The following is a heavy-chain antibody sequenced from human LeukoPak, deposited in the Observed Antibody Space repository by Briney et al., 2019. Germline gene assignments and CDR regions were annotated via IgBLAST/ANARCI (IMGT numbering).Heavy chain of an antibody. CDR3: TTGGDQRGSAWYGDY. V-gene: IGHV3-15*01. D-gene: IGHD6-19*01. CDR2: IKSKSNGGTA. J-gene: IGHJ4*02. Sequence: TGASLRLSCSVSGLTFSNAWMNWVRLAPGKGLEWVGRIKSKSNGGTADYAAPVKGRFTISRDDSRNTLYLQRNNLKTEDTAVYYCTTGGDQRGSAWYGDYWGQGSLVTVSS. CDR1: GLTFSNAW.